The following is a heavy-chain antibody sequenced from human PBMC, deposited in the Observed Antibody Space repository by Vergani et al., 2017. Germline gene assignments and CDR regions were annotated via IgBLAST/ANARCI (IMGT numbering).Heavy chain of an antibody. J-gene: IGHJ4*02. CDR3: TTELVYGPRGDY. V-gene: IGHV3-15*01. D-gene: IGHD2-8*01. CDR2: IKSKTDGGTT. Sequence: EVQLVESGGGLVKPGGSLRLSCAASGFTFSNAWMSWVRQAPGKGLEWVGRIKSKTDGGTTDYAAPVKGRFTISRDDSKNTLYLQMNSLKTDDTAVYYCTTELVYGPRGDYWGQGTLVTVSS. CDR1: GFTFSNAW.